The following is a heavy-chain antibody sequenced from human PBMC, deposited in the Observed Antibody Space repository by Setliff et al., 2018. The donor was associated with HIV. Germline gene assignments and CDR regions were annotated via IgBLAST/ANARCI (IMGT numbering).Heavy chain of an antibody. CDR1: GYSISSGYY. Sequence: SETLSLTCAVSGYSISSGYYWGWIRQPPGKGLEWIGSGFHSGSPYYNPSLKSRVTISIDTSKNQFSLKLTSVTAADTAVYYCARHVSVGPTYYYDSWGQGTLVTVSS. CDR2: GFHSGSP. J-gene: IGHJ4*02. V-gene: IGHV4-38-2*01. D-gene: IGHD3-3*01. CDR3: ARHVSVGPTYYYDS.